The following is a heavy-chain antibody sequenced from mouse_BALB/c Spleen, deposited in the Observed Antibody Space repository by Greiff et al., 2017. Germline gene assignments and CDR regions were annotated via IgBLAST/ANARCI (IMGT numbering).Heavy chain of an antibody. CDR2: IDPYNGGT. Sequence: VHVKQSGPELVKPGASVKVSCKASGYAFTSYNMYWVKQSHGKSLEWIGYIDPYNGGTSYNQKFKGKATLTVDKSSSTAYMHLNSLTSEDSAVYYCARLTARATGFAYWGQGTLVTVSA. D-gene: IGHD3-2*01. J-gene: IGHJ3*01. V-gene: IGHV1S135*01. CDR1: GYAFTSYN. CDR3: ARLTARATGFAY.